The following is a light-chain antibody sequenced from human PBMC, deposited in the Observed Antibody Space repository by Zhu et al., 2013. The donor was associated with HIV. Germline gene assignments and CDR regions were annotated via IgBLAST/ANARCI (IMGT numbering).Light chain of an antibody. Sequence: DIRMTQSPSSLSASVGDRVTITCRASQSISSYLNWYQQKAGKAPKFLIYGASSLQSGVSSRFSGSGSGTDFTLTISSLQPEDSATYFCQQYNAYPTSFGGGSKVEVE. V-gene: IGKV1-39*01. CDR1: QSISSY. CDR3: QQYNAYPTS. CDR2: GAS. J-gene: IGKJ4*01.